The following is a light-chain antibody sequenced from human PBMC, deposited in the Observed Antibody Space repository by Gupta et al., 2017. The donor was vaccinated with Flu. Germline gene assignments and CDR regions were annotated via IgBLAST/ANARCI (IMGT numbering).Light chain of an antibody. J-gene: IGKJ1*01. CDR1: QSVSSSY. CDR3: QQYGSSLLT. Sequence: DIVLTQSPGTLSLSPGERATLSCRASQSVSSSYLAWYQQKPGQAPRFLIYGASSRATGIPDRFSGSGSGTDFTLTISRLEPEDVAVYYCQQYGSSLLTFGQGTKVDIK. V-gene: IGKV3-20*01. CDR2: GAS.